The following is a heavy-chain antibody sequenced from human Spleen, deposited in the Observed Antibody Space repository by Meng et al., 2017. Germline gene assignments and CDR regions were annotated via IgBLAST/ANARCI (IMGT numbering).Heavy chain of an antibody. CDR3: ARASATTTTTCQYYFDD. V-gene: IGHV6-1*01. D-gene: IGHD1-1*01. CDR2: TYYRAKWYN. CDR1: GDSVSSNSAA. J-gene: IGHJ4*02. Sequence: SETLSLTCAISGDSVSSNSAAWNWIRQSPSRGLEWLGRTYYRAKWYNDYAVSVKSRITINPDTSQNQFSLQLISVTPEDTDVYYCARASATTTTTCQYYFDDWGQGTLVTVSS.